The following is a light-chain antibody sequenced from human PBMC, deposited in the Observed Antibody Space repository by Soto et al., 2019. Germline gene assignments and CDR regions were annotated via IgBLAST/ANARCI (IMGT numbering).Light chain of an antibody. J-gene: IGKJ1*01. Sequence: DIQMTQSPSFLSASVGDKVTITCRATESVSKWLAWYQEKPGNPPRPLIYDASTLESGVPSRFSGSGSGTEFTLTISSLQADDFAIYYCQQYNSYSWTLGQRTKVEMK. CDR2: DAS. CDR3: QQYNSYSWT. V-gene: IGKV1-5*01. CDR1: ESVSKW.